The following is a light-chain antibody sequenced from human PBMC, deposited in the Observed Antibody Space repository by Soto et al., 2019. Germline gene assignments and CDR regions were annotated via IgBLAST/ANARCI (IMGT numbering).Light chain of an antibody. V-gene: IGKV1-6*01. CDR2: AAS. J-gene: IGKJ1*01. CDR3: LQDYNYPWT. CDR1: QGIRND. Sequence: AIQMTQSPSSLSASVGDRVTITCRASQGIRNDLGWYQQKPGKAPKLLIYAASSLQSGVPSRFSGGRSGTDFTLTISSLQPEDFATYYCLQDYNYPWTFGHGTKVEIK.